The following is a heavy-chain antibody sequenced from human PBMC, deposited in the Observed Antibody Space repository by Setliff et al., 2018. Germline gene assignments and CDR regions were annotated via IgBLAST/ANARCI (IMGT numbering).Heavy chain of an antibody. D-gene: IGHD5-18*01. CDR2: LSSANNYI. Sequence: GGSLRLSCAASGLAFASYNMIWVRQAPGKGLEWVSSLSSANNYIVYADSVKGRFTISRDNAKSSLYLQMNSLSAEDTAIYYCASSRTWIPVLDYCGQGTLVTVSS. CDR3: ASSRTWIPVLDY. CDR1: GLAFASYN. J-gene: IGHJ4*02. V-gene: IGHV3-21*01.